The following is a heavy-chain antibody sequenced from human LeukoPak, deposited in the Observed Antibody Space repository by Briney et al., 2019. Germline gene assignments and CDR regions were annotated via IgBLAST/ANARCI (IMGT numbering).Heavy chain of an antibody. J-gene: IGHJ4*02. CDR3: ASGGRSFGYDS. V-gene: IGHV3-74*01. CDR2: ISTDESST. D-gene: IGHD2-15*01. CDR1: GFTFSSYW. Sequence: PGGSLRLSCVASGFTFSSYWMYWVRQAPGKGLVWVSHISTDESSTSYADSVKGRFTISRDNAKNTLHLQMNSLRGEDTAVYYCASGGRSFGYDSWGQGTLVTVSS.